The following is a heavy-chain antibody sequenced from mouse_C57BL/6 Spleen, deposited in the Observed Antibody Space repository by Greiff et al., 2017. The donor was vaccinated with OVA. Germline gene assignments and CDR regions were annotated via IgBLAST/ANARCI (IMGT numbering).Heavy chain of an antibody. Sequence: VQLVESGAELVRPGASVKLSCKASGYTFTDYYINWVKQRPGQGLEWIARIYPGSGNTYYNEKFKGKATLTAEKSSSTAYMQLSSLTSEDSAVYFCAREDYYGLPFAYWGQGTLVTVSA. V-gene: IGHV1-76*01. D-gene: IGHD1-2*01. CDR1: GYTFTDYY. J-gene: IGHJ3*01. CDR2: IYPGSGNT. CDR3: AREDYYGLPFAY.